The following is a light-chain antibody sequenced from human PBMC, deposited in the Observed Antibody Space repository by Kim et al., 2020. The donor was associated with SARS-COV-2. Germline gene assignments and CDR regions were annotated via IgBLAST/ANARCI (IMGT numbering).Light chain of an antibody. CDR3: AAWDDSLSGRV. CDR1: SSNIGSNY. V-gene: IGLV1-47*01. Sequence: GQRVTFSCSGSSSNIGSNYVYWYQQLPGTAPKLLIYRNNQRPSGVPDRFSGSKSGTSASLAISGLRSEDEADYYCAAWDDSLSGRVFGGGTKLTVL. CDR2: RNN. J-gene: IGLJ3*02.